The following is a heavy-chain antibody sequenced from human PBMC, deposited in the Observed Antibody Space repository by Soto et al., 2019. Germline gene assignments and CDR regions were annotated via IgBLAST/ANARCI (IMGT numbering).Heavy chain of an antibody. CDR3: AKGGSYYIGDIDS. Sequence: EVQLLESGGGLVQPGGSLRLSCAASGFTFSIYAMSWVRQAPGKGLEWVSGIGPRDSDTYFADSVKGRFTISRDISLDMLYLQMNSLRAEDTAVYYCAKGGSYYIGDIDSWGQGILVSVSS. D-gene: IGHD1-26*01. V-gene: IGHV3-23*01. CDR1: GFTFSIYA. J-gene: IGHJ4*02. CDR2: IGPRDSDT.